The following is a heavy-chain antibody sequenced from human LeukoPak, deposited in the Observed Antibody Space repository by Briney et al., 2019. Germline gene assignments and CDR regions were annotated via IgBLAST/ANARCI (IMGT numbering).Heavy chain of an antibody. D-gene: IGHD3-10*01. V-gene: IGHV3-15*01. CDR1: GFTFSNAW. CDR3: TTDLGLLWFGELSPNWFDP. J-gene: IGHJ5*02. CDR2: VKSKTDGGTT. Sequence: GGSLRLSCAASGFTFSNAWMSWVRQAPGKGLEWVGRVKSKTDGGTTDYAAPVKGRFTISRDDSKNTLYLQMNSLKTEDTAVYYCTTDLGLLWFGELSPNWFDPWGQGTLVTVSS.